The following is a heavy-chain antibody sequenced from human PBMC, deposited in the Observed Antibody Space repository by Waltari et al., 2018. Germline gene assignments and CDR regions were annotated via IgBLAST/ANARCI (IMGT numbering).Heavy chain of an antibody. CDR2: IIPIFGTA. Sequence: YAISWVRQAPGQGLEWMGGIIPIFGTANYAQKFQGRVTITTDESTSTAYMELSSLRSEDTAVYYCAAWAAAGTWGFDYWGQGTLVTVSS. CDR1: YA. J-gene: IGHJ4*02. D-gene: IGHD6-13*01. CDR3: AAWAAAGTWGFDY. V-gene: IGHV1-69*05.